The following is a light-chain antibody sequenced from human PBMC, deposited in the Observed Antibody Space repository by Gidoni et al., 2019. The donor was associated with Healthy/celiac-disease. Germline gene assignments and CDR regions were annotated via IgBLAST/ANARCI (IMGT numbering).Light chain of an antibody. J-gene: IGLJ1*01. Sequence: QSAMTQPASVAGPRGQSITISCTGTSSDVGSYILVSWYQQHPGKAPKLMIYEGSKRPSGVSNRFSGSKSGNTASLTISGLQAEDEADYYCCSYAGSSGYVFGTGTKVTVL. CDR1: SSDVGSYIL. CDR3: CSYAGSSGYV. CDR2: EGS. V-gene: IGLV2-23*01.